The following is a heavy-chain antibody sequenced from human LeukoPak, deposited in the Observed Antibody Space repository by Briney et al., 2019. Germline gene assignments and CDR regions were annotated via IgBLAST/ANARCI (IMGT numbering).Heavy chain of an antibody. CDR3: ARDARDYSIDY. Sequence: SETLSLTCTVSGGSISSGGYYWSWIRQHPGKGLEWIGYIYYSGSTYYNPSLKSRVTISVDTSKNQFSLKLSSVTAADTAVYYCARDARDYSIDYWGQGTLVTVSP. V-gene: IGHV4-31*03. D-gene: IGHD4-11*01. J-gene: IGHJ4*02. CDR2: IYYSGST. CDR1: GGSISSGGYY.